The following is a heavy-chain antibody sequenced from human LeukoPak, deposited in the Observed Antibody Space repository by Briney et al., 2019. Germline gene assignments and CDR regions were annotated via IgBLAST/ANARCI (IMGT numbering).Heavy chain of an antibody. V-gene: IGHV6-1*01. J-gene: IGHJ4*02. CDR2: TYYRSKWYN. Sequence: SQTLSLTCAISGDSVFSSSAAWNWIRQSPSRGLEWLGRTYYRSKWYNDYAISVKSRITINPDTSKNQFSLQVKSVTPEDTAVYYCVRDLSLRFDYWGQGTQVTVSS. CDR1: GDSVFSSSAA. CDR3: VRDLSLRFDY. D-gene: IGHD3-16*01.